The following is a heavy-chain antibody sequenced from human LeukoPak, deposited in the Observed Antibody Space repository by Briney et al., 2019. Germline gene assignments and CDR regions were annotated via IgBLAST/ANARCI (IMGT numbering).Heavy chain of an antibody. V-gene: IGHV3-20*04. CDR1: GFTFDDYG. J-gene: IGHJ4*02. D-gene: IGHD1-26*01. Sequence: GGSLRPSCAASGFTFDDYGMSWVRQAPGKGLEWVSGINWNGGSTGYADSVKGRFTISRDNAKNSLYLQMNSLRAEDTALYYCATRIVGATTRGDYWGQGTLVTVSS. CDR3: ATRIVGATTRGDY. CDR2: INWNGGST.